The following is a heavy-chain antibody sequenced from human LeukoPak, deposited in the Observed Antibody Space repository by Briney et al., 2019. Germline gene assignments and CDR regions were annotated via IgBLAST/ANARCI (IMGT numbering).Heavy chain of an antibody. CDR3: ARFLPVDFWSSVWFDP. D-gene: IGHD3-3*01. V-gene: IGHV1-18*01. Sequence: ASVKVSCKASGYTFTSYGISWVRQAPGQGLEWMGWISAYNGNTSYAQKLQGRVTMTTDTSTSTAYMELRSLRSDDTAVYYCARFLPVDFWSSVWFDPWGQGTLVTVSS. CDR2: ISAYNGNT. CDR1: GYTFTSYG. J-gene: IGHJ5*02.